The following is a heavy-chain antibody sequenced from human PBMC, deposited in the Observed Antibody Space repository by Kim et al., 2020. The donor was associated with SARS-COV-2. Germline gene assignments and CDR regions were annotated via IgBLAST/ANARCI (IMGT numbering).Heavy chain of an antibody. CDR1: GYTFTSYY. V-gene: IGHV1-46*01. J-gene: IGHJ4*02. Sequence: ASVKVSCKASGYTFTSYYMHWVRQAPGQGLEWMGIINPSGGSTSYAQKFQGRVTMTRDTSTSTVYMELSSLRSEDTAVYYCARDGAAGTTPSGWYYFDYWGQGTLVTVSS. D-gene: IGHD1-7*01. CDR2: INPSGGST. CDR3: ARDGAAGTTPSGWYYFDY.